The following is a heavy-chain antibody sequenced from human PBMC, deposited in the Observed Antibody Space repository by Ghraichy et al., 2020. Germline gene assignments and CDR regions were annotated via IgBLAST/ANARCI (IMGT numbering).Heavy chain of an antibody. D-gene: IGHD5-12*01. CDR2: IYHNART. CDR3: ARQRDYWGASDY. Sequence: LSLTCAVSGYSISSGYYWGWIRQAPGKGLEWIANIYHNARTYYNPSLESRVAISVDTSKNQFSLRLSSVTATDTAVYYCARQRDYWGASDYWGQGTLVTVSS. J-gene: IGHJ4*02. CDR1: GYSISSGYY. V-gene: IGHV4-38-2*01.